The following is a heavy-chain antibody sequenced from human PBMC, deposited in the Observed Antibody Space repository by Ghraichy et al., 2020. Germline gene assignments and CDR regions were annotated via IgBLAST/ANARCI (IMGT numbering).Heavy chain of an antibody. Sequence: ASVKVSCKASGYTLTDYSINWVRQAPGQGLEWMGWINTNNGEPSYVQDFSGRFVFSVDATASTAYLQIYGLKTEDTAVYYCARGLGEWGSLGINYWGQGTLVTVSS. D-gene: IGHD3-10*01. V-gene: IGHV7-4-1*01. CDR3: ARGLGEWGSLGINY. CDR2: INTNNGEP. CDR1: GYTLTDYS. J-gene: IGHJ1*01.